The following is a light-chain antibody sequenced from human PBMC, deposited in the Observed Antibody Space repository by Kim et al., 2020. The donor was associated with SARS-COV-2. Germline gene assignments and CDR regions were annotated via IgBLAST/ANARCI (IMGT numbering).Light chain of an antibody. CDR2: TDN. J-gene: IGLJ3*02. CDR1: SSNIGSNI. V-gene: IGLV1-44*01. CDR3: ATWDDRLNGWV. Sequence: QSVLTQPPSASGTPGQRVTISCSGSSSNIGSNIVNWYQQLAGTAPKLLIYTDNQRPSGVPDRFSGSKSGTSASLAISGLQSEDEADYYCATWDDRLNGWVFGGGTQLTVL.